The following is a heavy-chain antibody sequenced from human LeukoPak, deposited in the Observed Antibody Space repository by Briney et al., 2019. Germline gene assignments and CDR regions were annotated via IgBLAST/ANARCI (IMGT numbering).Heavy chain of an antibody. V-gene: IGHV3-33*01. D-gene: IGHD4-17*01. Sequence: PGGSLRLSCAASGFTFSSYGMHWVRQAPGKGLEWVAVIWYDGSNKYYADYVKGRFTISRDNSKNTLYLQTNSLRAEDTAVYYCARDHDYGDYGEYGMDVWGKGTTVTVSS. CDR3: ARDHDYGDYGEYGMDV. CDR2: IWYDGSNK. CDR1: GFTFSSYG. J-gene: IGHJ6*04.